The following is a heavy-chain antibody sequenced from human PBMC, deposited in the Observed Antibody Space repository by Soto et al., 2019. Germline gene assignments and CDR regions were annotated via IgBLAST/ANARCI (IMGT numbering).Heavy chain of an antibody. CDR2: IDGAGRIT. Sequence: GSLRLSCAASGFTPSSSDMSWVRQGPGKGLEWVSTIDGAGRITYYADSVKGRFTISRDNSKSTLFLQMESLGADDTAIYYCVTNSGWFHAWGQGALVTVSS. CDR3: VTNSGWFHA. V-gene: IGHV3-23*01. CDR1: GFTPSSSD. J-gene: IGHJ5*02. D-gene: IGHD3-10*01.